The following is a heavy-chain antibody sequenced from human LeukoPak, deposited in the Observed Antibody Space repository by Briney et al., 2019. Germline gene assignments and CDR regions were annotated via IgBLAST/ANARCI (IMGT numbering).Heavy chain of an antibody. D-gene: IGHD3-3*01. J-gene: IGHJ5*02. CDR1: RGTFSSYA. CDR3: AGHDFWSGSWFDP. V-gene: IGHV1-69*13. Sequence: SVNVSCKACRGTFSSYALSWARQAPGQGRAGMGVIIPIFGTANYAQKFQGSVTITADASTSTAYMQLSSVRSEDTAVYYCAGHDFWSGSWFDPWGQGTLVTVSS. CDR2: IIPIFGTA.